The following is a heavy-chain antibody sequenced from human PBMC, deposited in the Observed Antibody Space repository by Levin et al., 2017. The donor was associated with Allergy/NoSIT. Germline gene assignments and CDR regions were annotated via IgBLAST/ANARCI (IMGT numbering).Heavy chain of an antibody. J-gene: IGHJ4*02. CDR1: GFTFSSYS. CDR2: ISSSSSYI. Sequence: GGSLRLSCAASGFTFSSYSMNWVRQAPGKGLEWVSSISSSSSYIYYADSVKGRFTISRDNAKNSLYLQMNSLRAEDTAVYYCARRKDSSSSLDYWGQGTLVTVSS. D-gene: IGHD6-13*01. CDR3: ARRKDSSSSLDY. V-gene: IGHV3-21*01.